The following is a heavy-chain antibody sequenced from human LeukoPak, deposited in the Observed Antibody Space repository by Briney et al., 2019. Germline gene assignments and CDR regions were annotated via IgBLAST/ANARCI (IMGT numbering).Heavy chain of an antibody. J-gene: IGHJ4*02. CDR1: GGSISSYY. D-gene: IGHD2-15*01. CDR3: ARRIAKGLGGFDY. Sequence: SETLSLTCTVSGGSISSYYWSWIRQPPGKGLEWIGYIYYSGSTNYNPSLKSRVTISVDTSKNQFSLKLSSVTAADTAVYYCARRIAKGLGGFDYWGQGTLVTVSS. CDR2: IYYSGST. V-gene: IGHV4-59*08.